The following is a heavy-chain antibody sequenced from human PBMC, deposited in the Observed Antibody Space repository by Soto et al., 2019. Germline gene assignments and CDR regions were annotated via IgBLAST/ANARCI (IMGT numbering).Heavy chain of an antibody. Sequence: QVQLVQSGAEVKKPGASVKVSCKASGYTFTSYGISWVRQAPGQGLEWMGWISAYNGNTNYAQKLQGRVTMTTDTSTSTAYMELRSLRADDTAVYYCARWIAAAGTGNWFDPWGQGTLVTVSS. D-gene: IGHD6-13*01. J-gene: IGHJ5*02. CDR1: GYTFTSYG. CDR2: ISAYNGNT. CDR3: ARWIAAAGTGNWFDP. V-gene: IGHV1-18*01.